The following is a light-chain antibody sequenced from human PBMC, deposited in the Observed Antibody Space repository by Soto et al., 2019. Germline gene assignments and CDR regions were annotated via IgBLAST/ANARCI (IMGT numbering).Light chain of an antibody. V-gene: IGLV2-11*01. CDR2: AVS. Sequence: QSVLTQPRSVSGSPGQSVTISCTRTSRYIGPYHHVAWYQQHPGKAPKLIIFAVSKRPSGVPDRFSGSKSGNTASLTISGLQAEDEADYYCSSYAGNYIYVFATGTKVTVL. CDR1: SRYIGPYHH. CDR3: SSYAGNYIYV. J-gene: IGLJ1*01.